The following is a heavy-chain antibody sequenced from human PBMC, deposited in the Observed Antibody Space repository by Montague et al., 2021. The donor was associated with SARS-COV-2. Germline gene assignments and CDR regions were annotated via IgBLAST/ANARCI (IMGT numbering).Heavy chain of an antibody. CDR2: ISSSSSYI. J-gene: IGHJ3*02. D-gene: IGHD5-12*01. Sequence: SLRLSCAASGFTFSSYSMNWVRQAPGKGLEWVSSISSSSSYIYYADSVKGRFTISRDTANNSVYLQMKFLGAEDTAVYYCARDQGGYGTFDIWGQGTMVTVSS. V-gene: IGHV3-21*04. CDR1: GFTFSSYS. CDR3: ARDQGGYGTFDI.